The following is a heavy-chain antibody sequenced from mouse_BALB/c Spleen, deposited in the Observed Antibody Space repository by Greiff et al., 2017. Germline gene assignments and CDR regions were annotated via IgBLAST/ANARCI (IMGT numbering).Heavy chain of an antibody. J-gene: IGHJ2*01. Sequence: HVQLQQSGAKLVRPGSSVKISCKASGYAFSSYWMNWVKQRPGPGLEWIGQIYPGDGDTNYNGKFKGKATLTADKSSSTAYMQLSSLTSEDSAVSFCSRVSSYHYWGQGTTLTVSS. V-gene: IGHV1-80*01. D-gene: IGHD1-1*01. CDR3: SRVSSYHY. CDR2: IYPGDGDT. CDR1: GYAFSSYW.